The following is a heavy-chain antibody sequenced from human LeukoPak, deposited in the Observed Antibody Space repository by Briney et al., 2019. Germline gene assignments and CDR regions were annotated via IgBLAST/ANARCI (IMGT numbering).Heavy chain of an antibody. D-gene: IGHD6-13*01. CDR1: GFTVSNNY. J-gene: IGHJ1*01. V-gene: IGHV3-53*01. CDR2: IYSGGRT. CDR3: ARDLGYSSRFQH. Sequence: KCGGSLRLSCAVSGFTVSNNYMNWVRQAPGKGLEWVSIIYSGGRTYYADSAKGRFTISRDIFKNTVYLQMNSLRAEDTAVYYCARDLGYSSRFQHWGQGTLVTVSS.